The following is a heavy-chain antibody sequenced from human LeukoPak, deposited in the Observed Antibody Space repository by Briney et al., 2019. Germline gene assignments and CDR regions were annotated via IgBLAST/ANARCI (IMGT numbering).Heavy chain of an antibody. V-gene: IGHV1-2*02. J-gene: IGHJ4*02. D-gene: IGHD1-26*01. CDR1: GYIFTGYY. CDR3: ASPEGSYYGQAFDC. CDR2: INPNTGGA. Sequence: ASVKVSCKTSGYIFTGYYMHWVRQAPGQGLEWMGWINPNTGGANYAQKFQGRVTMTRDTSISTAYMELSRLRSDDTAVYYCASPEGSYYGQAFDCWGQGTLVIVSS.